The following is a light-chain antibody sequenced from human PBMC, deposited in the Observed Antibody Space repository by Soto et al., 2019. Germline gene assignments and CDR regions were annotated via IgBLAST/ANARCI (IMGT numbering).Light chain of an antibody. CDR1: QGISSY. V-gene: IGKV1-8*01. Sequence: AIRMTQSPSSLSASTGDRVTITCRASQGISSYLAWYQQKPGKAPKLLIYAASTLQSGVPSRFSGSGFGTEFSLTISSLQPDDFASYYCQQYNTLSGTFGQGTKVDIK. J-gene: IGKJ1*01. CDR2: AAS. CDR3: QQYNTLSGT.